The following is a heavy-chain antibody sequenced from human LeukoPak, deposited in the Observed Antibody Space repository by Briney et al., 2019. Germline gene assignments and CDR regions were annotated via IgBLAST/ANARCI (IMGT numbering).Heavy chain of an antibody. CDR3: ASLGTPLAVVGFDY. J-gene: IGHJ4*02. CDR1: GFTFSSYS. V-gene: IGHV3-48*04. D-gene: IGHD6-19*01. CDR2: ISSSSSTK. Sequence: GGPLRLSCAASGFTFSSYSMNWVRQAPGKGLEWVSYISSSSSTKYYADSVKGRSTISRDNAKKSLYLQMNSLRAEDTAVYYCASLGTPLAVVGFDYWGQGTLVTVSS.